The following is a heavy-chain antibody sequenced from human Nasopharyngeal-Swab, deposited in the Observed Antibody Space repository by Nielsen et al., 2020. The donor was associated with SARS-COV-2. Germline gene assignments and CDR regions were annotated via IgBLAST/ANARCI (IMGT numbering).Heavy chain of an antibody. J-gene: IGHJ3*02. Sequence: SETLSLTCTVSGGSISTYYWSWIRLPPGKGLEWIGYIYYSGSTYYNPSLKSRVTISVDTSKNQFSLKLSSVTAADTAVYYCARARITMIVVVDAFDIWGQGTMVTVSS. V-gene: IGHV4-59*06. CDR2: IYYSGST. D-gene: IGHD3-22*01. CDR3: ARARITMIVVVDAFDI. CDR1: GGSISTYY.